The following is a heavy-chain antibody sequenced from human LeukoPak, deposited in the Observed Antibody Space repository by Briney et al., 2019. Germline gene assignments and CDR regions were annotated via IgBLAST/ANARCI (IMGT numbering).Heavy chain of an antibody. V-gene: IGHV1-2*04. CDR1: GYTFTGYY. Sequence: SVKVSCKASGYTFTGYYMHWVRQAPGQGLEWMGWINPNSGGTNYAQKFQGWVTMTRDTSTSTAYMELRSLRSDDTAVYYCARDRSRDSSGYLGYWGQGTLVTVSS. J-gene: IGHJ4*02. CDR2: INPNSGGT. CDR3: ARDRSRDSSGYLGY. D-gene: IGHD3-22*01.